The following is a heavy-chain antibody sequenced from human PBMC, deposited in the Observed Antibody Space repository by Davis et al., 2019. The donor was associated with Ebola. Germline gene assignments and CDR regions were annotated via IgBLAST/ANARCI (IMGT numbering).Heavy chain of an antibody. CDR2: IIPVFGIP. D-gene: IGHD3-22*01. Sequence: SVKVSCKASGGTFSSYGISWVRQPPGQGLDWMGGIIPVFGIPKYAQKFQGRVTITADESTSTAYMELSSLRSEDTAVYYCARDRYSDGSGYFFEQSHWGQGTLVTVSS. CDR3: ARDRYSDGSGYFFEQSH. CDR1: GGTFSSYG. J-gene: IGHJ4*02. V-gene: IGHV1-69*13.